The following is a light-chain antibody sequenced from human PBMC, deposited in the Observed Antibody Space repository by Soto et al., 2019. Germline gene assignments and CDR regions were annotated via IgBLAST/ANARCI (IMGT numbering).Light chain of an antibody. V-gene: IGLV2-14*01. J-gene: IGLJ2*01. Sequence: QCVLTQPASVSGSPGQSITISCTGTSSDVGGYNYVSWYQQHPGKAPKLMIYDVSNRPSGVSNRFSGSKSGNTASLTISGLQAEDEADYYCSSYTSSSTPVVFGGGTQLTVL. CDR1: SSDVGGYNY. CDR3: SSYTSSSTPVV. CDR2: DVS.